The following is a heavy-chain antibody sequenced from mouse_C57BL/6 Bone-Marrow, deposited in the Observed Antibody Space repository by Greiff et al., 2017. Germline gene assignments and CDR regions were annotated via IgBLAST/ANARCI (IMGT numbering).Heavy chain of an antibody. Sequence: EVKVVESGGDLVKPGGSLKLSCAASGFTFSSYGMSWVRQTPDKRLEWVATISSGGSYTYYPDSVKGRFTISRDNAKNTLYLQMSSLKSEDTAMYYCARHDDYDGNYAMDYWGQGTSVTVSS. CDR3: ARHDDYDGNYAMDY. V-gene: IGHV5-6*01. D-gene: IGHD2-4*01. CDR1: GFTFSSYG. J-gene: IGHJ4*01. CDR2: ISSGGSYT.